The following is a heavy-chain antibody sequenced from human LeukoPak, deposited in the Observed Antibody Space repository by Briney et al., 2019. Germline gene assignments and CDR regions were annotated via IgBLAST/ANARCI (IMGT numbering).Heavy chain of an antibody. V-gene: IGHV3-21*01. CDR3: ASSRWELGGFDY. D-gene: IGHD1-26*01. CDR2: ISSSSSYI. CDR1: GLPFSSYS. J-gene: IGHJ4*02. Sequence: GGSLRLPCAASGLPFSSYSMNWVRPAPGKGLEWVSSISSSSSYIYYAESVKGRFTISRDNAKNSLYLQMNSLRAEDTAVYYCASSRWELGGFDYWGQGTLVTVSS.